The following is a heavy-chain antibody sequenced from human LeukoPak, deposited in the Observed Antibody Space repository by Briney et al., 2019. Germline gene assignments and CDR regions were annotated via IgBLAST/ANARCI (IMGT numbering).Heavy chain of an antibody. Sequence: SETLSLTCTVSGGSISSYYWSWIRQPPGKGLEWIGYIYYSGSTNYNPSLKSRVTISVDTSKNQFSLKLSSVTAADTAVYYCARVTTVTLDAFDIWGQGTMVTVSS. V-gene: IGHV4-59*01. CDR1: GGSISSYY. D-gene: IGHD4-17*01. CDR3: ARVTTVTLDAFDI. J-gene: IGHJ3*02. CDR2: IYYSGST.